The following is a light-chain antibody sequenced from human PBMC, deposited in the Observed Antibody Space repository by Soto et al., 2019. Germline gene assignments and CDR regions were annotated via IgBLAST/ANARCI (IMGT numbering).Light chain of an antibody. CDR1: QGIRTD. CDR2: AAS. Sequence: IQMTQSPSSLSASVGDRVTITCRASQGIRTDLGWYQQKPGKAPKLLIYAASTLHSGVPSRFSGSGSGTEFTLTISSLQPEDFATYYCQQDDTYPLTFGRGTKVEIK. CDR3: QQDDTYPLT. J-gene: IGKJ4*01. V-gene: IGKV1-6*01.